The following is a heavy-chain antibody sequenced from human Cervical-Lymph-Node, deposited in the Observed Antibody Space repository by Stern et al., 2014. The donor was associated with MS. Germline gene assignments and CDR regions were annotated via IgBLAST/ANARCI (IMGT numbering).Heavy chain of an antibody. CDR2: IGTSGYT. CDR1: GFTFGSFD. CDR3: ARIHDSGWYMDV. Sequence: EVQLVESGGGLVQPGGSLRLSCAASGFTFGSFDMHWVRQRTGKGLEWVSSIGTSGYTDYADSVKGRFTISRENAKKSLYLQMDSLRAGDTAVYYCARIHDSGWYMDVWGQGTTVIVSS. D-gene: IGHD6-19*01. V-gene: IGHV3-13*01. J-gene: IGHJ6*02.